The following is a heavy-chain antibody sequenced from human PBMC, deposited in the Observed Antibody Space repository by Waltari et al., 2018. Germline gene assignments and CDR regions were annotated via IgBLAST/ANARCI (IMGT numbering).Heavy chain of an antibody. Sequence: EVQLVGSGGGLVKPGGSLRLSCAASGFTFSRYTMNWVRRAPGNGLEWVSSISSGRSYLIYAESVKSRFTISRDNAKNSLYLQMNSLRVEDTAVYYCAREWGVMVGTAGFYFDYWGQGALVTVSS. CDR2: ISSGRSYL. D-gene: IGHD2-15*01. V-gene: IGHV3-21*01. J-gene: IGHJ4*02. CDR1: GFTFSRYT. CDR3: AREWGVMVGTAGFYFDY.